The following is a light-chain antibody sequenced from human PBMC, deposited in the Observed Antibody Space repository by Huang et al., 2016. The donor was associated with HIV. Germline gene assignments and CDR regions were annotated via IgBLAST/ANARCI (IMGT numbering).Light chain of an antibody. Sequence: DIQMTQSPSSLSASVGDRVTITCRASQTISNYLNWYQQKPGKAPKLLIYAASTSQSGVPSRFSGSGSGTYFTLTLTNLQPEDFATYYCQQSHDSPRTFGEGTRVEIK. J-gene: IGKJ1*01. CDR3: QQSHDSPRT. CDR2: AAS. V-gene: IGKV1-39*01. CDR1: QTISNY.